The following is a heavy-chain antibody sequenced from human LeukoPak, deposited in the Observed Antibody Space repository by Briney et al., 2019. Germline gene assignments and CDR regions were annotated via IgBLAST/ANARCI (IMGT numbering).Heavy chain of an antibody. Sequence: ASVKVSCKASGYTFTGYYMHWVRQAPGQGLEWMGWINPNSGGTYYAQRFQGRVTMTRDTSIITAYMELSRLRSDDSAMYYCARKGSSFDYWGQGTLVTVSS. CDR2: INPNSGGT. CDR1: GYTFTGYY. V-gene: IGHV1-2*02. J-gene: IGHJ4*02. D-gene: IGHD6-6*01. CDR3: ARKGSSFDY.